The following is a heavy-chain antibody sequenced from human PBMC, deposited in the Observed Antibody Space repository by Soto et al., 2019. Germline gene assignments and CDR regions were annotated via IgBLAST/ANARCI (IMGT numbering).Heavy chain of an antibody. J-gene: IGHJ4*02. D-gene: IGHD6-19*01. CDR2: INIDGSST. CDR3: TRDPAPIGWYDY. Sequence: GGSLRLSCAASGFTFSNFWMHWVRQAPGKGLLWVSRINIDGSSTMYRGSVKGRFTIFXXXAXXTXXLXXNSXRAXDTAVYYCTRDPAPIGWYDYWGQGTLVTVSS. V-gene: IGHV3-74*03. CDR1: GFTFSNFW.